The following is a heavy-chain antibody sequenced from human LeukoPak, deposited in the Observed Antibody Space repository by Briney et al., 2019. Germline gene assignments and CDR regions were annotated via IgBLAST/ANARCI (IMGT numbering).Heavy chain of an antibody. V-gene: IGHV3-53*01. D-gene: IGHD4-11*01. J-gene: IGHJ5*02. CDR2: IYSGGTT. CDR3: ARDNDYLNWFDP. CDR1: GFTLSEKY. Sequence: PGGSLRLSCAASGFTLSEKYMSWVRQAPGMGLEWVSVIYSGGTTYYADSVKGRFTISRDNSKNTLSLQMNSLRAEDTAVYYCARDNDYLNWFDPWGQGILVTVSS.